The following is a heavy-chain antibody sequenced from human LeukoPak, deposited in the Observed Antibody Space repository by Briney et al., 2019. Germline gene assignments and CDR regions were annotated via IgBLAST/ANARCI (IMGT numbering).Heavy chain of an antibody. Sequence: ASVKVSCTASGYTFTSYGISWIRQAPGKGLEWMGWISAYNGNTNYAQKLQGRVTMTTDTSTNTAYMELRSLRADDTAVYYCARDQLSWSYRSSDSFDIWGQGTMVTVSS. J-gene: IGHJ3*02. CDR2: ISAYNGNT. V-gene: IGHV1-18*04. D-gene: IGHD3-16*02. CDR3: ARDQLSWSYRSSDSFDI. CDR1: GYTFTSYG.